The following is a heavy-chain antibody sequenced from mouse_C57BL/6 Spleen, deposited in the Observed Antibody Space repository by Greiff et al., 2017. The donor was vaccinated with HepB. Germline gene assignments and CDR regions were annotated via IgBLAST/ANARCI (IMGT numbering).Heavy chain of an antibody. CDR2: IDPSDSYT. CDR1: GYTFTSYW. Sequence: VQLQQPGAELVRPGTSVKLSCKASGYTFTSYWMHWVKQRPGQGLEWIGVIDPSDSYTNYNQKFKGKATLTVDTSSSTAYMQLSSLTSEDSAVYYCARGHYGRAWFAYWGQGTLVTVSA. V-gene: IGHV1-59*01. D-gene: IGHD1-1*01. CDR3: ARGHYGRAWFAY. J-gene: IGHJ3*01.